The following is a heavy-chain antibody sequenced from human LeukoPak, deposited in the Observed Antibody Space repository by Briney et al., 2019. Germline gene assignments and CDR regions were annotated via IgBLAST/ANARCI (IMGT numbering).Heavy chain of an antibody. Sequence: GGSLRLSCAASGFTVSSNYMSWVRQAPGKGLEWVSVIYSGGSTYYADSVKGRFTISRDNFKNTLYLQMNSLRAEDTAVYYCARADPSGSYFRYWGQGTLVTVSS. J-gene: IGHJ4*02. CDR3: ARADPSGSYFRY. D-gene: IGHD1-26*01. V-gene: IGHV3-66*02. CDR1: GFTVSSNY. CDR2: IYSGGST.